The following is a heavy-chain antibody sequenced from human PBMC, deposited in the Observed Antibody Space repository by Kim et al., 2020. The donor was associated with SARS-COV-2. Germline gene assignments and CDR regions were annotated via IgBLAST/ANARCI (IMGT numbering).Heavy chain of an antibody. J-gene: IGHJ6*02. CDR2: IYYSGST. V-gene: IGHV4-39*01. Sequence: SETLSLTCTVSGGSISSSSYYWGWIRQPPGKGLEWIGSIYYSGSTYYNPSLKSRVTISVDTSKNQFSLKLSSVTAADTAVYYCAGPRGRGYSYGVSSYYYGMDVWGQGTTVTVSS. D-gene: IGHD5-18*01. CDR1: GGSISSSSYY. CDR3: AGPRGRGYSYGVSSYYYGMDV.